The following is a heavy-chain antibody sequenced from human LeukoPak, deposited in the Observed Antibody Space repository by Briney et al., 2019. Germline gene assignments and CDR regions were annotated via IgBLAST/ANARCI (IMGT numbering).Heavy chain of an antibody. CDR1: GFIVSNNY. CDR2: LHSGGST. J-gene: IGHJ4*02. D-gene: IGHD3-22*01. CDR3: VRSAFHAGSGNYYDY. Sequence: GGSLRLSCAASGFIVSNNYMSWVRQAPGKGLEWVSVLHSGGSTYYADSVKGRFTIPRDNAENTLYLQMNSLRVEDTAVYYCVRSAFHAGSGNYYDYWGQGTLVTVSS. V-gene: IGHV3-53*01.